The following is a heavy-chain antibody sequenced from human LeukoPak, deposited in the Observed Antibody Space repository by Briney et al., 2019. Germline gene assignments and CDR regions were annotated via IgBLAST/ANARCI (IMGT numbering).Heavy chain of an antibody. CDR2: ISDTGNT. Sequence: GGSLRLSCAASGFTFYDYGLSWLRHAPGKALEGVSAISDTGNTYHADYVKGRFTISRDSSKNTLLLHMNRLRPEDAAIYYCAKYRDGYNSPVYWGQGTLVTVSS. V-gene: IGHV3-23*01. J-gene: IGHJ4*02. D-gene: IGHD5-24*01. CDR1: GFTFYDYG. CDR3: AKYRDGYNSPVY.